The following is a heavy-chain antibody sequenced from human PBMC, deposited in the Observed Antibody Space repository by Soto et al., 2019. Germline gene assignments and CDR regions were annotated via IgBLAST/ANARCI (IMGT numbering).Heavy chain of an antibody. D-gene: IGHD3-3*01. J-gene: IGHJ6*02. V-gene: IGHV3-15*07. CDR1: GFTFSNAW. Sequence: SGGSLRLSCAASGFTFSNAWMNWVRQAPGKGLEWVGRIKSKTDGGTTDYAAPVKGRFTISRDDSKNTLYLQMNSLKTEDTAVYYCTTLYDFWSGYYYGMDVWGQGTTVTVSS. CDR3: TTLYDFWSGYYYGMDV. CDR2: IKSKTDGGTT.